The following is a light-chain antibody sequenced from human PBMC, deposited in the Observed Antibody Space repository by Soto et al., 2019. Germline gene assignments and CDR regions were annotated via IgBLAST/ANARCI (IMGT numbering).Light chain of an antibody. J-gene: IGLJ2*01. CDR3: SSYTSSSLVV. CDR2: EVS. V-gene: IGLV2-14*01. Sequence: QSALTQPASVSGSPGQSITISCTGTSSDVGGYNYVSWHQQHPGKAPKLMIYEVSNRPTGVSNRFSGSKSGNTASLTISGLQAEDEADYYCSSYTSSSLVVFGGGTKVTVL. CDR1: SSDVGGYNY.